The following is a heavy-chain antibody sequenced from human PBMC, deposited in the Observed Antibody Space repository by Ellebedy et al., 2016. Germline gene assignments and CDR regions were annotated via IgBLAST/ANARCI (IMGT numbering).Heavy chain of an antibody. Sequence: SETLSLTXTVSGGSITNYYWSWVRQPPGKGLEWIGYIYHTGSTKYNPSLTSRLTISVDTSKNQFSLKLSSVTAADTAVYYCASLTAARRSGKDYWGQGTLVTVSS. D-gene: IGHD6-6*01. V-gene: IGHV4-59*12. J-gene: IGHJ4*02. CDR2: IYHTGST. CDR1: GGSITNYY. CDR3: ASLTAARRSGKDY.